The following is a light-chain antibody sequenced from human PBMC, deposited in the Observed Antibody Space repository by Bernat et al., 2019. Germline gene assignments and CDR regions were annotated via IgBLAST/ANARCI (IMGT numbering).Light chain of an antibody. V-gene: IGLV1-40*01. CDR3: QSYDSSLTAWV. Sequence: QSVLTQPPSVSGAPGQRVTISCTGSTSNIGARYGVHWYQQLPGTAPKLLIYENINRPSGVPDRFSGSKSGTSASLAITGLQADDEAEYYCQSYDSSLTAWVFGGGTKLTVL. CDR2: ENI. J-gene: IGLJ3*02. CDR1: TSNIGARYG.